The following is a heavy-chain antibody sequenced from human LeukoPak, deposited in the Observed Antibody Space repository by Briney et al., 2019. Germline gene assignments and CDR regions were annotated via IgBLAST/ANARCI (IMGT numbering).Heavy chain of an antibody. CDR3: ASPKTGYSSSWNDFDY. D-gene: IGHD6-13*01. J-gene: IGHJ4*02. CDR2: IDWDGGIT. V-gene: IGHV3-43*01. Sequence: GGSLRLSCAASGFTFEDFSMHWVRQVPGKGLEWISLIDWDGGITYYADSVKGRFTVSRDNSKSSLYLHLNSLRAEDTAVYYCASPKTGYSSSWNDFDYWGQGTLVTVSS. CDR1: GFTFEDFS.